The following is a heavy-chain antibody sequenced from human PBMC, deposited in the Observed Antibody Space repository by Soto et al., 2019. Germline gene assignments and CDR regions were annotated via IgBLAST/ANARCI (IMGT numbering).Heavy chain of an antibody. V-gene: IGHV4-39*01. CDR2: IYYSGST. CDR1: GGSISSSSYF. D-gene: IGHD2-21*02. J-gene: IGHJ5*02. CDR3: ARHPSDFWFDP. Sequence: PSDTQSLTCXVFGGSISSSSYFWGWIRQPPGKGLEWIGSIYYSGSTYYNPSLKSRVTVSVDTSKNQFSLKLSSVTAADTAVYYCARHPSDFWFDPWGQGTLVTVSS.